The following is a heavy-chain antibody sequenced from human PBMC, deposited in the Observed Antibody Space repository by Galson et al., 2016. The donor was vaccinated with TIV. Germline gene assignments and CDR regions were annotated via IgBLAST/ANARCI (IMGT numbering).Heavy chain of an antibody. Sequence: SLRLSCAASGFTFDDYALHWVRQAPGKGLEWVSGISWNGGVVGSADSVKGRFTISRDNAKKSLYLQMNSLTTDDTAVYFCCKGSGDAPYYFYMDVCGEGTTVIVSS. J-gene: IGHJ6*03. CDR1: GFTFDDYA. CDR3: CKGSGDAPYYFYMDV. V-gene: IGHV3-9*01. CDR2: ISWNGGVV. D-gene: IGHD2-21*01.